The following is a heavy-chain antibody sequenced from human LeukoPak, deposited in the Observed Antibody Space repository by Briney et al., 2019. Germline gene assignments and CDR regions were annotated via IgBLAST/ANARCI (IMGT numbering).Heavy chain of an antibody. CDR1: GGSISSSSYY. Sequence: PSETLSLTRTVSGGSISSSSYYWGWIRQPPGKGLEWIGSIYYSGSTYYNPSLKSRVTISVDTSKNQFSLKLSSVTAADTAVYYCAGGYCSGGSCYSYIGIDYWGQGTLVTVSS. V-gene: IGHV4-39*07. CDR3: AGGYCSGGSCYSYIGIDY. CDR2: IYYSGST. J-gene: IGHJ4*02. D-gene: IGHD2-15*01.